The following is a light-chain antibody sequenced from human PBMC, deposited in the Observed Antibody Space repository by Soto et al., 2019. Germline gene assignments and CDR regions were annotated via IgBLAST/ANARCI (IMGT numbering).Light chain of an antibody. CDR2: EDG. CDR1: SSDSGHYNY. V-gene: IGLV2-8*01. CDR3: SSFAGGNRV. J-gene: IGLJ1*01. Sequence: QSALTQPPSASGSPGQSVTISCTGTSSDSGHYNYVSWYQQHPGKAPKLMIYEDGKRPSGVPDRFSGSKSANTASLTVSGLQAEDEADYYCSSFAGGNRVFGTGTKVTVL.